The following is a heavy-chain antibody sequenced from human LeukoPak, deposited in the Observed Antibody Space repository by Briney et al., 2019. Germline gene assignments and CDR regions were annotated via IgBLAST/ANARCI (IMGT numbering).Heavy chain of an antibody. CDR3: ARGSSSSWYDY. Sequence: SETLSLTCAVSGGSFSGDYWSGIRQPPGKGLEWMWEINHSGSTNYNPSLKSRVTISVDTSKTQFCLKLSSVPAADTAVYYCARGSSSSWYDYWGQGTLVTVSS. CDR2: INHSGST. V-gene: IGHV4-34*01. J-gene: IGHJ4*02. CDR1: GGSFSGDY. D-gene: IGHD6-13*01.